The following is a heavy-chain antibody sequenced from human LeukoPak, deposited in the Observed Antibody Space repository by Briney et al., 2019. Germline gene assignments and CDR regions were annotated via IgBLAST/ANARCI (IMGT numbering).Heavy chain of an antibody. V-gene: IGHV1-69*04. D-gene: IGHD6-19*01. J-gene: IGHJ4*02. CDR2: IIPILGIA. Sequence: SVKVSCKASGYTFTSYDINWVRQATGQGLEWMGRIIPILGIANYAQKFQGRVTITADKSTSTAYMELSSLRSEDTAVYYCASDYIAVAGLFDYWGQGTLVTVSS. CDR1: GYTFTSYD. CDR3: ASDYIAVAGLFDY.